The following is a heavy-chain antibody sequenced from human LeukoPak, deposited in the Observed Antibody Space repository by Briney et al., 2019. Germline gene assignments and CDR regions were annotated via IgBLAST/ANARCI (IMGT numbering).Heavy chain of an antibody. Sequence: PGGSLRLSCAASGFTFRSYWMSWVRQAPGKGLEWVASIKEDGSEKYSVDSVKGRFTISRDNAKNSLYVQMNSLRAEDTAVYYCARGGYYDSSGYYYVGYFHHWGQGTLVTVSS. V-gene: IGHV3-7*02. D-gene: IGHD3-22*01. J-gene: IGHJ1*01. CDR2: IKEDGSEK. CDR1: GFTFRSYW. CDR3: ARGGYYDSSGYYYVGYFHH.